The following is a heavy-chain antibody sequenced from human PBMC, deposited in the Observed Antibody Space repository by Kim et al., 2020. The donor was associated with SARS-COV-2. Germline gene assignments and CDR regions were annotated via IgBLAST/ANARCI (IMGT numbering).Heavy chain of an antibody. CDR2: IIPISGTA. CDR1: GGTFSSYA. J-gene: IGHJ5*02. V-gene: IGHV1-69*13. Sequence: SVKVSCKASGGTFSSYAISWVRQAPGQGLEWMGGIIPISGTANYAQKFQGRVTITADESTSTAYMELSSLRSEDTAVYYCAHYGSGSSNWFDPWGQGTLVTVSS. CDR3: AHYGSGSSNWFDP. D-gene: IGHD3-10*01.